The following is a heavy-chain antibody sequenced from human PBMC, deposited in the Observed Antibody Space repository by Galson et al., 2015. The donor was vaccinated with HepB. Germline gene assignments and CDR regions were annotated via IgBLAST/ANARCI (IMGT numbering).Heavy chain of an antibody. J-gene: IGHJ5*02. CDR1: GFTFINYA. CDR3: ATSDYDNFGPLGWFDP. D-gene: IGHD4-11*01. V-gene: IGHV3-23*01. CDR2: ISGRGVGT. Sequence: SLRLSCAASGFTFINYAMSWVRQAPGKGLEWVSSISGRGVGTTYYADSAKGRFTISRDNSKNTLYLQMNSLRVEDTAVYYCATSDYDNFGPLGWFDPWGQGTQVTVAS.